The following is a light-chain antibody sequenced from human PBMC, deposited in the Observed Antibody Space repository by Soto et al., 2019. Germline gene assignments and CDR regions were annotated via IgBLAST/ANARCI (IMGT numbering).Light chain of an antibody. V-gene: IGKV3-11*01. CDR3: QQYGRSLGFA. CDR1: QSVSSY. CDR2: AAT. Sequence: EIVWTQSPATLSLSPGERATLLCSASQSVSSYLAWYQQKPCKAPRLLISAATNRATGIPARFSGSVSRTDFTLTIRRLEPEDFAVYYGQQYGRSLGFAVGGWTKGDIK. J-gene: IGKJ4*01.